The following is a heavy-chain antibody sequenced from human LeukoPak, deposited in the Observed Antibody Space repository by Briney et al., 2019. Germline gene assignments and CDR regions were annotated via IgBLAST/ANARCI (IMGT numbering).Heavy chain of an antibody. Sequence: SETLSLTCAVYGGSFSGYYWSWIRQPPGKGLEWIGEINHSGSTSYNPSLKSRVTISVDTSKNQFSLKLSSVTAADTAVYYCARGYDSSGYYSFFDYWGQGTLVTVSS. CDR1: GGSFSGYY. CDR3: ARGYDSSGYYSFFDY. V-gene: IGHV4-34*01. D-gene: IGHD3-22*01. CDR2: INHSGST. J-gene: IGHJ4*02.